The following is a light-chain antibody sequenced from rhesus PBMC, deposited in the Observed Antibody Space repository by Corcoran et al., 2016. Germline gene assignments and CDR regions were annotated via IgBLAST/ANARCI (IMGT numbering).Light chain of an antibody. V-gene: IGKV1-28*03. CDR3: QQHNSHPLT. J-gene: IGKJ4*01. CDR2: AAS. Sequence: DIQMTQSPSSLSASVGDTVTITCRASQGISSYVNWFQQKPGKAPKLLINAASSLQSGVPSRFSGSGSGTDCTLTISSLQPEDFAAYYCQQHNSHPLTFGGGTKVELK. CDR1: QGISSY.